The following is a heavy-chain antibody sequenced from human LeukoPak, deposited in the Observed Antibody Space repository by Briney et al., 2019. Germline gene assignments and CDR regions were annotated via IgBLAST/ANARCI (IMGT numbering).Heavy chain of an antibody. CDR2: ISGSGGST. CDR3: AKDVYSSGWYSGFDY. D-gene: IGHD6-19*01. Sequence: GGSLRLSCAASGFTFNNYAMNWVRQAPGKGLEWVSAISGSGGSTYYADSVKGRFTISRDNSKNTLYLQMNSLRAEDTAVYYCAKDVYSSGWYSGFDYWGQGTLVTVSS. V-gene: IGHV3-23*01. J-gene: IGHJ4*02. CDR1: GFTFNNYA.